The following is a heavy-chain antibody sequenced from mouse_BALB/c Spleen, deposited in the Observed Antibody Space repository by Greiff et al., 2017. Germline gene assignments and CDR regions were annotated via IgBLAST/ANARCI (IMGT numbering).Heavy chain of an antibody. CDR1: GFNIKDYY. CDR3: VRGGATGAMDY. D-gene: IGHD3-1*01. V-gene: IGHV14-1*02. J-gene: IGHJ4*01. Sequence: EVQLQESGAELVRPGALVKLSCKASGFNIKDYYMHWVKQRPEQGLEWIGWIDPENGNTIYDPKFQGKASITADTSSNTAYLQLSSLTSEDTAVYYCVRGGATGAMDYWGQGTSVTVSS. CDR2: IDPENGNT.